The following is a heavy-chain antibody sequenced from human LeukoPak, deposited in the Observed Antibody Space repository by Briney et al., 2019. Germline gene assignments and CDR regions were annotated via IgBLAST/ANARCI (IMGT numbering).Heavy chain of an antibody. CDR2: ITGSGGRT. D-gene: IGHD2-2*02. J-gene: IGHJ3*02. CDR3: AKGYIPSSFAFDI. CDR1: RFTFSTYG. Sequence: PGGSLRLSCEVSRFTFSTYGMSWVRQAPGKGLAGVSPITGSGGRTYFPDSRKGRFTISRDNSKNTLYLQMNSPRAEDTAVYYCAKGYIPSSFAFDIWGQGTMVTVSS. V-gene: IGHV3-23*01.